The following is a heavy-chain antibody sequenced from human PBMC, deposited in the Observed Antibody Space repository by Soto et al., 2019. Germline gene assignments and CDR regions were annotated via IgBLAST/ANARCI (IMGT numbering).Heavy chain of an antibody. CDR2: ISWNSGSI. V-gene: IGHV3-9*01. CDR1: GFTFDDYA. Sequence: EVQLVESGGGLVQPGRSLRLSCAASGFTFDDYAMHWVRQAPGKGLEWVSGISWNSGSIGYADSVKGRFTISRDNAKKTLYLQMNSLRAEDTALYYCAKDRWQQLVLNWFDPWGQGTLVTVSS. D-gene: IGHD6-13*01. J-gene: IGHJ5*02. CDR3: AKDRWQQLVLNWFDP.